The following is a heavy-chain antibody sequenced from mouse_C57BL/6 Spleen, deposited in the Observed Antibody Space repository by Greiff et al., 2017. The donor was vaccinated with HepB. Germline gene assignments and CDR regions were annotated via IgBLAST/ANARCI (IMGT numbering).Heavy chain of an antibody. CDR3: SNWAYYYAMDY. CDR2: IYPRSGNT. D-gene: IGHD4-1*01. CDR1: GYTFTSYG. V-gene: IGHV1-81*01. Sequence: VMLVESGAELARPGASVKLSCKASGYTFTSYGISWVKQRTGQGLEWIGEIYPRSGNTYYNEKFKGKATLTADKSSSTAYMELRSLTSEDSAVYFCSNWAYYYAMDYWGQGTSVTVSS. J-gene: IGHJ4*01.